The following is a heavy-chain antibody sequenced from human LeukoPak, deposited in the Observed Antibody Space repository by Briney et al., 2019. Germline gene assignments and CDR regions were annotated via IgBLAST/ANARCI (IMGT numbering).Heavy chain of an antibody. J-gene: IGHJ4*02. CDR3: ARDLGGYSYGSHFDY. CDR1: GFTFSTYY. D-gene: IGHD5-18*01. V-gene: IGHV3-21*01. CDR2: ISTSSSYI. Sequence: GGSLRLSCAASGFTFSTYYMNWVRQAPGKGLEWVSSISTSSSYIYYADSVKGRFTISRDNAKNSLYLQMNSLRAEDTAVYYCARDLGGYSYGSHFDYWGQGTLVTVSS.